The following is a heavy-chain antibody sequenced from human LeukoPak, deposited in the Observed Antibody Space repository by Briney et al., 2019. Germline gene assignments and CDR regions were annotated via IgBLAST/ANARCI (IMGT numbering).Heavy chain of an antibody. CDR2: ISGSGGST. D-gene: IGHD2-2*01. CDR1: GFTFSSYA. J-gene: IGHJ6*02. Sequence: PGGSLRLSCAASGFTFSSYAMSWVRQAPGKGLEWVSAISGSGGSTYYVDSVKGRFTISRDNSKNTLYLQMNSLRAEDTAVYYCAKELGYCSSTSCPRGMDVWGQGTTVTVSS. V-gene: IGHV3-23*01. CDR3: AKELGYCSSTSCPRGMDV.